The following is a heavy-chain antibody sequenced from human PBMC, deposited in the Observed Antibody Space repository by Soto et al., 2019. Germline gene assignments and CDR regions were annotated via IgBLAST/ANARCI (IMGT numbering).Heavy chain of an antibody. D-gene: IGHD3-10*01. CDR2: ISYDGSNK. Sequence: GGSLRLSCAASGFTFSSYAMHWVRQAPGKGLEWVAVISYDGSNKYYADSVKGRFTISRDNSKNTLYLQMNSLRAEDTAVYYCARGLWFGELLADYWGQGTLVTVSS. CDR3: ARGLWFGELLADY. V-gene: IGHV3-30-3*01. CDR1: GFTFSSYA. J-gene: IGHJ4*02.